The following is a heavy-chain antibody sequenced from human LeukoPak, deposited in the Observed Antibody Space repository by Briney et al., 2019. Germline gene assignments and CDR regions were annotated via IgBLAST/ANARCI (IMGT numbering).Heavy chain of an antibody. Sequence: GGSLRLSCAASGFSIRGYAVQWVRQAPGKGLEWVAFISYDGSNKYYADSVKGRFTISRDNSKNTLYLQMNSLRAEDTAVYYCAKALYYYDSSGYYYEYFDYWGQGTLVTVSS. V-gene: IGHV3-30*04. J-gene: IGHJ4*02. CDR3: AKALYYYDSSGYYYEYFDY. CDR2: ISYDGSNK. D-gene: IGHD3-22*01. CDR1: GFSIRGYA.